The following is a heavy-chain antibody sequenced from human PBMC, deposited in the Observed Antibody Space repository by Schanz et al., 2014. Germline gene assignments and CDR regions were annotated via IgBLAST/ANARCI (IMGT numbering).Heavy chain of an antibody. Sequence: VHLVESGGGLVKPGGSLTLSCAASGFTFSDYYMSWIRQAPGKGLEWVAKIKPDGSEKLYVDSVRGRFAVSRDNVKNSLYLEMNSLRAEDTALYYCAKDRQTTVNRVGYYYGMDVWGQGTTVTVSS. V-gene: IGHV3-7*03. CDR3: AKDRQTTVNRVGYYYGMDV. CDR2: IKPDGSEK. CDR1: GFTFSDYY. J-gene: IGHJ6*02. D-gene: IGHD4-4*01.